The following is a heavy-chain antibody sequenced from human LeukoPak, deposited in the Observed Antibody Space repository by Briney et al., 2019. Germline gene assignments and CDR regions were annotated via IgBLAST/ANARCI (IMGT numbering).Heavy chain of an antibody. CDR3: AKVIITGSFPDYFDT. CDR2: ISGSGGTT. D-gene: IGHD3-10*01. CDR1: GFTFSAYA. Sequence: GGSLRLSRSASGFTFSAYAMSWVRRAPGTGLEWVSAISGSGGTTYYADSVKGRLTISRDKSANTVYLQMNSLRAEDTAIYYCAKVIITGSFPDYFDTWGQGTLVTVSS. J-gene: IGHJ4*02. V-gene: IGHV3-23*01.